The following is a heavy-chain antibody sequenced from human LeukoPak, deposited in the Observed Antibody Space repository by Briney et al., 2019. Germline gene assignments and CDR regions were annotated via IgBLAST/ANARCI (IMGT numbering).Heavy chain of an antibody. CDR1: RFTVSSNY. CDR2: IYSDGRT. D-gene: IGHD3-22*01. CDR3: ARLYDRSGYGAFDI. J-gene: IGHJ3*02. Sequence: QPGGSLRLSCAASRFTVSSNYMGWVRQAPGKGLEWVSVIYSDGRTYYPDSVKGRFTISRDNSQNTLYLQLDSLRTEDTAVYYCARLYDRSGYGAFDIWGQGTMVTVSS. V-gene: IGHV3-66*02.